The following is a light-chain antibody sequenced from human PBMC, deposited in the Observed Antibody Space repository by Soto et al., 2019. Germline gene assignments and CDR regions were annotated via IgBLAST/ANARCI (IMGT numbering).Light chain of an antibody. Sequence: QSVLTQPPSASGTPGQRVTISCSGGSSNIGTNAVNWYQQLPGTAPKLLIYNNNQRPSGVPDRFSGSKSGTSTSLAISGPQSEDEADYCCAAWDDSLNGYVFGTGTKVTVL. J-gene: IGLJ1*01. CDR1: SSNIGTNA. V-gene: IGLV1-44*01. CDR3: AAWDDSLNGYV. CDR2: NNN.